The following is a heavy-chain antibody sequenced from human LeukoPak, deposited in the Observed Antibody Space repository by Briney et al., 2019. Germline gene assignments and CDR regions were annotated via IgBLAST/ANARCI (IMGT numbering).Heavy chain of an antibody. CDR1: GFTFSSYG. D-gene: IGHD2-2*01. Sequence: GGSLRLSCAASGFTFSSYGMHWVRQAPGKGLEWVAVISYDGSNKYYADSVKGRFTIPRDNSKNTLYLQMNSLRAEDTAVYYCAKDRVVADDAFDIWGQGTMVTVSS. V-gene: IGHV3-30*18. CDR2: ISYDGSNK. J-gene: IGHJ3*02. CDR3: AKDRVVADDAFDI.